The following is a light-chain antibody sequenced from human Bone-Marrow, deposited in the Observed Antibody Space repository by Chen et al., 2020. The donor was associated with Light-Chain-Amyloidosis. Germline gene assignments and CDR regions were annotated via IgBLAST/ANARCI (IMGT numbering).Light chain of an antibody. CDR2: EDS. Sequence: NFMLTQPHSVSESPRKTVIISCTRSSGSIATNYVQWYQQRPGSAPTTVLYEDSQRPSGVPARFSGSNERSSDTGTLTSAGPKTEDEADCYSESDHGSWQGVFGGGTKLTVL. J-gene: IGLJ3*02. V-gene: IGLV6-57*03. CDR1: SGSIATNY. CDR3: ESDHGSWQGV.